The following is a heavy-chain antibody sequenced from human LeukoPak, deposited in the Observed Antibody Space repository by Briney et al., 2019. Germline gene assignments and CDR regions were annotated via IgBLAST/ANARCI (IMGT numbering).Heavy chain of an antibody. Sequence: GGSLRLSCAASGFTFTNCAMSWVRPAPGKGLEWVSAISGSGGGTYYADSVKGRFTISRDNSKNMLFLQMNSLRAEDTAVYYCAKGRDSTSCYDNWGQGTLVTVSS. V-gene: IGHV3-23*01. D-gene: IGHD2-2*01. CDR3: AKGRDSTSCYDN. J-gene: IGHJ4*02. CDR1: GFTFTNCA. CDR2: ISGSGGGT.